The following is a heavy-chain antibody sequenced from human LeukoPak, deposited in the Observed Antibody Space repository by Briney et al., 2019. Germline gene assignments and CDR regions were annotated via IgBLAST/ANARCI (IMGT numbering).Heavy chain of an antibody. D-gene: IGHD3-16*02. Sequence: ASVKVSCKASGYTFTSYYMHWVRQAPGQGLEWMGIINPSGGSTSYAQKFQGRVTMTRDTSTSTVYMELSSLRSEDTAVYYCARDRGDDYVWGGYRDYYFDYWGQGTLVTVSS. CDR3: ARDRGDDYVWGGYRDYYFDY. J-gene: IGHJ4*02. CDR2: INPSGGST. V-gene: IGHV1-46*01. CDR1: GYTFTSYY.